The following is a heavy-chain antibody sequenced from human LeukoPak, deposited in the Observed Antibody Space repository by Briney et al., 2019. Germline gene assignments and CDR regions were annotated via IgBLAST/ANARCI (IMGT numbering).Heavy chain of an antibody. CDR2: INPNSGGT. D-gene: IGHD2-2*01. Sequence: ASVKVSCKASGYTFTGYYMHWVRQAPGRGLEWMGWINPNSGGTNYAQKFQGRVTMTRDTSISTAYMELSRLRSDDTAVYYCARDRRYQLLYYYMDVWGKGTTVTVSS. J-gene: IGHJ6*03. V-gene: IGHV1-2*02. CDR3: ARDRRYQLLYYYMDV. CDR1: GYTFTGYY.